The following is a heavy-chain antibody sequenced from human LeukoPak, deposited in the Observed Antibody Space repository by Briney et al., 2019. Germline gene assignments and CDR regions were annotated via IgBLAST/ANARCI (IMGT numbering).Heavy chain of an antibody. J-gene: IGHJ4*02. CDR2: ISGSGGST. Sequence: GSLRLSCVASGFTFSTYAMTWVRQAPGKGLEWVSGISGSGGSTYYADSVKGRFTISRDNSKSTLYLQMNNLRAEDTALYYCAKGYWNPGYWGQGTLVTVSS. CDR1: GFTFSTYA. D-gene: IGHD1-1*01. V-gene: IGHV3-23*01. CDR3: AKGYWNPGY.